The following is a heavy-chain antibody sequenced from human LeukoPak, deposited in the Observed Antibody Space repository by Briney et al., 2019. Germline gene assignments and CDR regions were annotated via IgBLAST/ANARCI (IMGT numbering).Heavy chain of an antibody. Sequence: GRSLRLSCAGSGFIFNNYAMHWVRQPPGKGLEWVSGISWNSGSIDYADSVKGRFTISRDNAKNSLYLQMNSLRAEDTAVYYCARNENSGWGYFDYWGQGTLVTVSS. V-gene: IGHV3-9*01. CDR2: ISWNSGSI. CDR3: ARNENSGWGYFDY. D-gene: IGHD5-12*01. CDR1: GFIFNNYA. J-gene: IGHJ4*02.